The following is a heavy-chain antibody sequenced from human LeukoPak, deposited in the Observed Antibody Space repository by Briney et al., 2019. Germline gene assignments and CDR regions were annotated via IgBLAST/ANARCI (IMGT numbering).Heavy chain of an antibody. CDR2: INHSGST. J-gene: IGHJ4*02. D-gene: IGHD3-10*01. CDR3: ARSPRTYYYGSGSDGLNLDY. CDR1: GGSFSGYY. V-gene: IGHV4-34*01. Sequence: PSETLSLTCAVYGGSFSGYYWSWIRQPPGKGLEWIGEINHSGSTNYNPSLKSRVTISVDTSKNQFSLKLSSVTAADTAVYYCARSPRTYYYGSGSDGLNLDYWGQGTLVTVSS.